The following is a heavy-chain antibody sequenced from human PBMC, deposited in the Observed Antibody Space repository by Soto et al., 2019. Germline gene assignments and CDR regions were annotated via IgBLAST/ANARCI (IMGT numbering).Heavy chain of an antibody. D-gene: IGHD3-22*01. CDR3: ARGEAYYYDSSGPSRDY. Sequence: PGGSLRLSCAASGFTFSSYSMNWVRQAPGKGLEWVSSISSSSSYIYYADSVKGRFTISRDNAKNSLYLQMNSLRAEDTAVYYCARGEAYYYDSSGPSRDYWGQGTLVTVSS. CDR1: GFTFSSYS. J-gene: IGHJ4*02. V-gene: IGHV3-21*01. CDR2: ISSSSSYI.